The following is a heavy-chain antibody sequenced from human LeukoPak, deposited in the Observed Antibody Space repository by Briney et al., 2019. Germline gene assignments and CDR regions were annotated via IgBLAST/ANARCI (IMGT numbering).Heavy chain of an antibody. CDR1: SGSFSGYY. V-gene: IGHV4-34*01. CDR3: ARTPVWHYDFWSGYYRYYYYMDV. Sequence: SETLSLTCAVYSGSFSGYYWSWIRQPPGKGLEWIGEINHSGSTNYNPSLKSRVTISVDTSKNQFSLKLSSVTAADTAVYYCARTPVWHYDFWSGYYRYYYYMDVWGKGTTVTVSS. D-gene: IGHD3-3*01. CDR2: INHSGST. J-gene: IGHJ6*03.